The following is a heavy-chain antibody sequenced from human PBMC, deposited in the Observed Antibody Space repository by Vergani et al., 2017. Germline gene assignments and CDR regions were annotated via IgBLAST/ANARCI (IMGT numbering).Heavy chain of an antibody. D-gene: IGHD5-24*01. CDR1: GFTFSSHA. CDR3: GRRSDNYN. V-gene: IGHV3-23*01. CDR2: IKNTGDST. Sequence: EVQLLQSEGAVVQPGGSLRLSCVASGFTFSSHAMIWVRQGHGKGLEWVSSIKNTGDSTHYADSVKGRFTISRDNSKNTLYLQMNSLRVEDTAVYYCGRRSDNYNWGQGTLVTVSS. J-gene: IGHJ4*02.